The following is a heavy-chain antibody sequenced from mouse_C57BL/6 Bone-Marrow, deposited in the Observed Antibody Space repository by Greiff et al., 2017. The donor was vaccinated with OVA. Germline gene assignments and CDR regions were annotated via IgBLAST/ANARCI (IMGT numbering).Heavy chain of an antibody. J-gene: IGHJ1*03. V-gene: IGHV5-6*01. CDR3: ARQLRYFDV. Sequence: EVQGVESGGDLVKPGGSLKLSCAASGFTFSSYGMSWVRQTPDQGLEWVGTISRGGSYTYYPDSVKGRFTITRDNAKNTLYLQMSSLKSEDTAMYYCARQLRYFDVWGTGTTVTVSS. CDR1: GFTFSSYG. CDR2: ISRGGSYT.